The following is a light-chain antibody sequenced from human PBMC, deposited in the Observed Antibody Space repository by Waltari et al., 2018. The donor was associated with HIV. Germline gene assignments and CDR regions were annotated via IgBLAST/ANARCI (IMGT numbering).Light chain of an antibody. CDR1: QIIGNY. Sequence: DIQMTQSPSSLSASVGDRVTISCRARQIIGNYLNWYQQKPGNAPKVLMFAASILQDGVPGRFSGAGYGTDFPLSISSLQPEDFATYCCQQSYSIPRTFGQGTKVEI. CDR2: AAS. J-gene: IGKJ1*01. CDR3: QQSYSIPRT. V-gene: IGKV1-39*01.